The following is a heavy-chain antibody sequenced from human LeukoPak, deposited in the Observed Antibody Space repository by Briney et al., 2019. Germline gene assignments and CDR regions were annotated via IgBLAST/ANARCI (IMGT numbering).Heavy chain of an antibody. CDR3: ARAGEFSCSSTSCYYYYYMDV. D-gene: IGHD2-2*01. CDR1: GFTFSSYS. Sequence: GGSLRLSCAASGFTFSSYSMNWVRQAPGKGLEWVSYISSSSSYIYYADSVKGRFTISRDNAKNSLYLQMNSLRAEDTAVYYCARAGEFSCSSTSCYYYYYMDVWGKGTTVTVSS. V-gene: IGHV3-21*05. CDR2: ISSSSSYI. J-gene: IGHJ6*03.